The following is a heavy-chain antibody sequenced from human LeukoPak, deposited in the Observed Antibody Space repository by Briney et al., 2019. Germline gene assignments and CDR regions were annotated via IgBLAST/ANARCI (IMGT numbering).Heavy chain of an antibody. D-gene: IGHD3-3*02. CDR2: ISGSGGIT. CDR1: GFTLRSYT. CDR3: AKDRICGTPSCNIYYYFDN. J-gene: IGHJ4*02. Sequence: GGSLRLSCAPSGFTLRSYTMSWVRQAPGKGLEWVAGISGSGGITYYADSVKGRFTISRDNPKNTLYLQMNTLRAEDTAVYYCAKDRICGTPSCNIYYYFDNWGQGTLVTVSS. V-gene: IGHV3-23*01.